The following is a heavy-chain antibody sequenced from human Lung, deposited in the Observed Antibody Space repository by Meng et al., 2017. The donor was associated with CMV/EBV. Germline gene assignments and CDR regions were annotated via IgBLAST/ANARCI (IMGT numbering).Heavy chain of an antibody. CDR1: LTFSSYA. J-gene: IGHJ4*02. D-gene: IGHD3-22*01. CDR2: ISGSGGST. CDR3: AKPGGWYYYDSSGYYYY. V-gene: IGHV3-23*01. Sequence: LTFSSYAMSWVRQAPGKGLEWVSAISGSGGSTYYADSVKGRFTISRDNSKNTLYLQMNSLRAEDTAVYYCAKPGGWYYYDSSGYYYYWGQGTLVTVSS.